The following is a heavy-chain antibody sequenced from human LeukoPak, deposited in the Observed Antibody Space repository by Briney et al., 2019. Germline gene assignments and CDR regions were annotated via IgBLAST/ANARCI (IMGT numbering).Heavy chain of an antibody. Sequence: SETLSLTCTVSGASISSYYWSWIRQPPGKGLEWIGYIYDSGSTNYNPSLKSRVTISLDMSMNQFSLKLSSVTAADTAVYYCASLTGTARGYWGKGTLVTVSS. J-gene: IGHJ4*02. CDR2: IYDSGST. CDR3: ASLTGTARGY. CDR1: GASISSYY. V-gene: IGHV4-59*08. D-gene: IGHD1-7*01.